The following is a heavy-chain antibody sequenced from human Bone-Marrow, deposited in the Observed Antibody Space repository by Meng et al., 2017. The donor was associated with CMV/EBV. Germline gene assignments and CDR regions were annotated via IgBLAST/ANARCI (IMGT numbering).Heavy chain of an antibody. CDR3: ARGQYYYGSGSYYTF. Sequence: SETLSLTCAVYGGSFSGYYWSWIRQPPGKGLEWIGEINHSGSTNYNPSLKSRVTISVDTSKNQFSLKLSSVTAADTAVYYCARGQYYYGSGSYYTFWGKGTLVTVFS. CDR2: INHSGST. J-gene: IGHJ4*02. D-gene: IGHD3-10*01. CDR1: GGSFSGYY. V-gene: IGHV4-34*01.